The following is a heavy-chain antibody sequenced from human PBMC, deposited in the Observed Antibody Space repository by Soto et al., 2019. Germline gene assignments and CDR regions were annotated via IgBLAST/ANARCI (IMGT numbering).Heavy chain of an antibody. D-gene: IGHD3-22*01. CDR2: INHSGST. CDR3: PSKDRSVYSLDN. Sequence: QVQLQQWGAGLLKPSETLSLTCAVYGGSFSGYYWNWIRQPPGKGLEWIGEINHSGSTNYNPSLKSRVTISVDTSNEQFSLKVRSVTATDTALYYFPSKDRSVYSLDNWGQGILVTVSS. J-gene: IGHJ4*02. CDR1: GGSFSGYY. V-gene: IGHV4-34*01.